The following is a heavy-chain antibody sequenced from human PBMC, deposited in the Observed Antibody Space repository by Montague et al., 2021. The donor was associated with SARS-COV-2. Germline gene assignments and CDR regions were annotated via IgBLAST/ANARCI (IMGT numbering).Heavy chain of an antibody. V-gene: IGHV4-59*01. J-gene: IGHJ6*02. D-gene: IGHD2-8*01. Sequence: SETLSLTCTVSGGSISGFYWSWIRQPPGKGLEWIGYIYYSGSTKYNPSLESRVAVSVDRSKHQVSLKLTSVTAADTAVYYCARLLRSCTNGVCRTYYYYALDVWGQGTTVTVSS. CDR2: IYYSGST. CDR1: GGSISGFY. CDR3: ARLLRSCTNGVCRTYYYYALDV.